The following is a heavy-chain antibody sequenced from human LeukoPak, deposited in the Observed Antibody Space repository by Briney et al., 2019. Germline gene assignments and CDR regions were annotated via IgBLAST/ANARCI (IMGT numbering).Heavy chain of an antibody. CDR2: ISSSNNTI. J-gene: IGHJ4*02. CDR1: GFTFSSYS. V-gene: IGHV3-48*02. Sequence: GGSLRLSCAAFGFTFSSYSMNWVRQAPGKGLEWVSYISSSNNTIYYADSVKGRFTISRDNAKNSLYLQMNSLRDEDTAVYYCARSTYCGGDCYPALGYWGQGTPVTVSS. CDR3: ARSTYCGGDCYPALGY. D-gene: IGHD2-21*02.